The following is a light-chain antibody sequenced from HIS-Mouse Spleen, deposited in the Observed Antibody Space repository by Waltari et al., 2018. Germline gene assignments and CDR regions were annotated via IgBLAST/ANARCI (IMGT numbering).Light chain of an antibody. Sequence: SYVLTQPPSVSVAPGKTARITCGGNNIGSKRVHWYQQKPGQAPVLVVYDDSDRPSGIPDRFSGSNSGNTATLTISRVEAGDEADYYCQVWDSSSDHVVFGGGTKLTVL. V-gene: IGLV3-21*03. CDR1: NIGSKR. CDR2: DDS. J-gene: IGLJ2*01. CDR3: QVWDSSSDHVV.